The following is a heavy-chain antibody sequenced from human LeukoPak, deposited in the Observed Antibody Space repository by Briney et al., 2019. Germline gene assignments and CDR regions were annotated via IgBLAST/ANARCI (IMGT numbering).Heavy chain of an antibody. D-gene: IGHD6-19*01. V-gene: IGHV3-23*01. CDR1: GFTFSSYA. Sequence: GGSLRLSCAASGFTFSSYAMSWVRQAPGKGLEWVSAISGSGGSTYYADSVKGRFTISRDNSKNTLYLQINSLRAEDTAVYYCAKDLLGSSAPRYYYYYGMDVWGQGTTVTVS. CDR3: AKDLLGSSAPRYYYYYGMDV. J-gene: IGHJ6*02. CDR2: ISGSGGST.